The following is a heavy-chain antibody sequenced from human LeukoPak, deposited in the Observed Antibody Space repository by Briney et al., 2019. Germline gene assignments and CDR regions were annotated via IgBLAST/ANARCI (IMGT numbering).Heavy chain of an antibody. D-gene: IGHD4-23*01. CDR2: IWYDGSNK. J-gene: IGHJ4*02. Sequence: GGSLRLSCAASGFTFSSYGMHWVRQAPGKGLEWVAVIWYDGSNKYYADSVKGRFTISRDNSKNTLYLQMNSLRAEDTAVYYCVKGGGNVRRYFEYWGQGTLVTVSS. V-gene: IGHV3-33*06. CDR3: VKGGGNVRRYFEY. CDR1: GFTFSSYG.